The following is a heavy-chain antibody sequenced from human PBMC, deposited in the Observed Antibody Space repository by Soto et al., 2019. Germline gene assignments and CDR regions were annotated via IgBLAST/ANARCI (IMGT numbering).Heavy chain of an antibody. CDR1: GFTFSRYW. V-gene: IGHV3-7*02. J-gene: IGHJ4*01. D-gene: IGHD6-19*01. CDR2: IKQDGSQK. Sequence: GGSLRLSCAASGFTFSRYWMSWVRQGPGKGLEWVANIKQDGSQKNYVDSVKGRVTISRDNAKNSLYLQMNSLRAEDTAVDYCAGGPPYLAVDPGRWCQGALVTVSS. CDR3: AGGPPYLAVDPGR.